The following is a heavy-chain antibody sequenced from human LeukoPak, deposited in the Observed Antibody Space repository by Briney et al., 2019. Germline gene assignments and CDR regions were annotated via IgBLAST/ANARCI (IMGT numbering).Heavy chain of an antibody. D-gene: IGHD3-10*01. CDR3: ARGFLAHFYGSSSHDY. V-gene: IGHV4-34*01. CDR1: GVAFSNYY. J-gene: IGHJ4*02. Sequence: SETLSLTCAVSGVAFSNYYWSWVRQSPTKGLEWIGEINHSGYTNYNPSLKSRVTISIDTSKNQFSLMVISVTAADTGVYYCARGFLAHFYGSSSHDYWGQGTLVSVSS. CDR2: INHSGYT.